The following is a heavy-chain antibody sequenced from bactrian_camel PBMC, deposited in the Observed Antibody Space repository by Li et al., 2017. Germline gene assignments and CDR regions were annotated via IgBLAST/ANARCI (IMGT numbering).Heavy chain of an antibody. CDR3: AAESRGGMWSDWSKWEY. CDR1: GFTFRDNN. D-gene: IGHD3*01. Sequence: HVQLVESGGGSVQAGESLRLSCTASGFTFRDNNLGWYRQGTGHECDLVSSISADGSTYYAESVKGRFTMSQDNAKNTVYLQMNSLKPEDSAMYYCAAESRGGMWSDWSKWEYWGQGTQVTVS. J-gene: IGHJ4*01. CDR2: ISADGST. V-gene: IGHV3S63*01.